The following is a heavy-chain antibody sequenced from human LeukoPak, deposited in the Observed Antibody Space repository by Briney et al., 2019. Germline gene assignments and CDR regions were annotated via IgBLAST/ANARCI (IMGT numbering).Heavy chain of an antibody. Sequence: PGGSLRLSCAASAFTFKSYGMHWVRQAPGKGLEWVAVIWSDENKKYYADTVRGRFAISRDNSEKTLYLQMDSLRAEDTAVYYCASYRSTMVRGAHYYYYYGMDVWGQGTTVTVSS. CDR2: IWSDENKK. J-gene: IGHJ6*02. D-gene: IGHD3-10*01. CDR1: AFTFKSYG. CDR3: ASYRSTMVRGAHYYYYYGMDV. V-gene: IGHV3-33*01.